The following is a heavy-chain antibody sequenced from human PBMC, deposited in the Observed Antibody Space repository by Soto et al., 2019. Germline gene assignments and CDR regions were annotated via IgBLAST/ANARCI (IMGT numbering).Heavy chain of an antibody. CDR2: INPSGGHT. CDR1: GNTFSNYY. V-gene: IGHV1-46*03. J-gene: IGHJ4*02. CDR3: ARGGHVVVVTAAFDY. D-gene: IGHD2-21*02. Sequence: QVQLVQSGAEVKKPGASVKVSCKASGNTFSNYYIHWVRQAPGQGLEWMGTINPSGGHTTYAQKFLGRVTITRDTSTGTLYMELTSLRSEDTAVYYCARGGHVVVVTAAFDYWGQGTLVTVSS.